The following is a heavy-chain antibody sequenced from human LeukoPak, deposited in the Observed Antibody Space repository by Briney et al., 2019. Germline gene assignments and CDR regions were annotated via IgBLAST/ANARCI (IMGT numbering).Heavy chain of an antibody. V-gene: IGHV4-39*07. D-gene: IGHD2-2*01. CDR3: ARVTVEGCSSTSCYGAFDY. Sequence: SETLSLTCTVSGGSISSSSYYWGWIRQPPGKGLEWIGSIYYSGSTYYNPSLKSRVTISVDTSKNQFSLKLSSVTAADTAVYYCARVTVEGCSSTSCYGAFDYWGQEPWSPSPQ. CDR1: GGSISSSSYY. CDR2: IYYSGST. J-gene: IGHJ4*01.